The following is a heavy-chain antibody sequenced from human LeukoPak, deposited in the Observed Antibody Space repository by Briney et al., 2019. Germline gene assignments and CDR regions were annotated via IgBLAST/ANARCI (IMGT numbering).Heavy chain of an antibody. J-gene: IGHJ4*02. Sequence: SETLSLTCTVSGYSISSGYYWGWIRQPPGKGLEWIGSIYHSGSTYYNPSLKSRVTISVDTSKNQFSLKLSSVTAADTAVYYCASLPSRFTGYSYGSPFDYWGQGTLVTVSS. CDR3: ASLPSRFTGYSYGSPFDY. CDR1: GYSISSGYY. D-gene: IGHD5-18*01. CDR2: IYHSGST. V-gene: IGHV4-38-2*02.